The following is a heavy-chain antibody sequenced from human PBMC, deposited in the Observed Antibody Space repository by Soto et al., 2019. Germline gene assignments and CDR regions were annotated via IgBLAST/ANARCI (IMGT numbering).Heavy chain of an antibody. CDR3: ARSRGSYYSNFDS. CDR1: ADTFTGYT. V-gene: IGHV1-69*08. CDR2: VIPILGAS. J-gene: IGHJ4*02. Sequence: QVQLVQSGAEVKKPGSSVKVSCKASADTFTGYTVTWVRQAPGQGLEWVGRVIPILGASNFAQTFQGRVTISADKSTDTAYMVLTGLTSEDTAVYYCARSRGSYYSNFDSWGQGTLVTVSS. D-gene: IGHD3-10*01.